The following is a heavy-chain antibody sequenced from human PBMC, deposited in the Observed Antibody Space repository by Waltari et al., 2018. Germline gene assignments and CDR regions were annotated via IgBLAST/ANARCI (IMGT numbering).Heavy chain of an antibody. CDR1: GFSFGAYG. J-gene: IGHJ4*02. Sequence: QVHLVESGGGVVQPGSSLRLSCVASGFSFGAYGMNWVRQAPGKGLEWLAFTLKDETIKSEADAVKGRFTISRDNSRNTLYLQMDSLREDDTAVYYCARKGGRVAVAGMGYWGRGTLVTVSS. V-gene: IGHV3-30*03. D-gene: IGHD6-19*01. CDR3: ARKGGRVAVAGMGY. CDR2: TLKDETIK.